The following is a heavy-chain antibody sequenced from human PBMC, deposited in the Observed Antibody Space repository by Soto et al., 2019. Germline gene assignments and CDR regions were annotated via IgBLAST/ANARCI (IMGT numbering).Heavy chain of an antibody. CDR2: LSGSGSTT. CDR3: AKASKGYTGYDLDY. CDR1: GFSFGGYG. V-gene: IGHV3-23*01. J-gene: IGHJ4*02. D-gene: IGHD5-12*01. Sequence: EVQLLESGGDLVQPGGSLRLSCAASGFSFGGYGMSWVRQAPGKGLEWVSALSGSGSTTYYADSVWGRFIISRDNSRDTLFLQMNSLRAEDTAVYFCAKASKGYTGYDLDYWGQGTVVTVSP.